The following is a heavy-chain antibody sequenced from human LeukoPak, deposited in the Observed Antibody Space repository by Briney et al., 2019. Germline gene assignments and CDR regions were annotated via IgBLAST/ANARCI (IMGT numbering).Heavy chain of an antibody. CDR2: ISGNGGSI. V-gene: IGHV3-23*01. CDR1: GFTFSSYA. D-gene: IGHD3-3*01. CDR3: VNFLGGIIHPFDY. J-gene: IGHJ4*02. Sequence: PGGSLRLSCAASGFTFSSYAMSWVRQAPGKGLEWVSGISGNGGSIYYGDPVMGRFTISRDNSKNTLYLEMNSLRAEDTALYYCVNFLGGIIHPFDYWGQGTLVTVSS.